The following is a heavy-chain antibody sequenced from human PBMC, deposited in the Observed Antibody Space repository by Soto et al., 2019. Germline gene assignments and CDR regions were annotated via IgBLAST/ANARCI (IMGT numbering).Heavy chain of an antibody. V-gene: IGHV3-23*01. CDR2: ISGSGGST. J-gene: IGHJ5*02. D-gene: IGHD2-2*01. CDR1: GLTFSSYA. Sequence: PGGSLRLSCAASGLTFSSYAMSWVRQAPGKGLEWVSAISGSGGSTYYADSVKGRFTISRDNAKNSLYLQMNSLRDEDTAVYYCARESAALNWFDPWGQGTLVTVSS. CDR3: ARESAALNWFDP.